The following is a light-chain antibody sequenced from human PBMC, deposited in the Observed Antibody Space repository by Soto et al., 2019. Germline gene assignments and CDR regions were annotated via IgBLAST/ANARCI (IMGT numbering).Light chain of an antibody. J-gene: IGKJ5*01. CDR2: GAS. V-gene: IGKV3-20*01. CDR1: QSVSSR. CDR3: QHYVERSPIT. Sequence: EIVMTQSRGTLSLYPGERATLSYRASQSVSSRLACYQKKPAQAPRLVXSGASSRATGIPDRFSGSGSGTDLTLTISRLEPEDFALYYCQHYVERSPITFGQGTRLEIK.